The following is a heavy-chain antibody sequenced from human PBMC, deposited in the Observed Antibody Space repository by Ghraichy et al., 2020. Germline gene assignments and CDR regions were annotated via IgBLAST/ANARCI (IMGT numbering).Heavy chain of an antibody. CDR1: GGSISRSSYY. Sequence: SETLSPTCTVSGGSISRSSYYWSWIRQPPGKGLEWIGSIYYSGSTFRNPSLKSRVTISVDTSKNQFSLRLTSVTAADTAVYYCARHVADSSWYSYYFDYWGQGTPVTVSS. J-gene: IGHJ4*02. CDR3: ARHVADSSWYSYYFDY. D-gene: IGHD3-22*01. CDR2: IYYSGST. V-gene: IGHV4-39*01.